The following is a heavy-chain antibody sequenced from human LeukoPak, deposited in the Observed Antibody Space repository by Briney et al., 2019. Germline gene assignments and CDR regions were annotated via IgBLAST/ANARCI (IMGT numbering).Heavy chain of an antibody. V-gene: IGHV4-34*01. D-gene: IGHD2-2*02. CDR3: ARPFGKRYTWDY. J-gene: IGHJ4*02. CDR1: GGSFSGYY. CDR2: INHSGST. Sequence: SEXLSLTCADYGGSFSGYYWSWIRQPRGKGLEWIGEINHSGSTNYNPXLKSXVTMSVDTSKSRFSLKLSSVTAADTAVYYCARPFGKRYTWDYWGQGALVTVSS.